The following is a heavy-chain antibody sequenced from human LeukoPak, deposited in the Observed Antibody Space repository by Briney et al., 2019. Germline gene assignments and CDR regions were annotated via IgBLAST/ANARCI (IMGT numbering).Heavy chain of an antibody. CDR1: GDSIRNFHW. V-gene: IGHV4-4*02. CDR2: IYHSGST. J-gene: IGHJ4*02. Sequence: SETLSLTCTVSGDSIRNFHWSWVRQPPGKGLEWIGEIYHSGSTNYNPSLKSRVTISVDKSKNQFSLKLSSVTAADTAVYYCARSTAVRGMVRGSPMAYWGQGTLVTVSS. CDR3: ARSTAVRGMVRGSPMAY. D-gene: IGHD3-10*01.